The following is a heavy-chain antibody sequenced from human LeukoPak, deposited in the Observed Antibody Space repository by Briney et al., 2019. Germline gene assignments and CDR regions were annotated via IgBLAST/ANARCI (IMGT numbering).Heavy chain of an antibody. V-gene: IGHV3-7*01. Sequence: GGSLRLSCAASGFTFSSYWMSWVRQAPGKGLEWVANIKQDGSEKCYVDSVKGRFTISRDNAKNSLYLQMNSLRAEDTGVYYCARDGGLCSGGSCYDYWGQGTLVTVSS. J-gene: IGHJ4*02. D-gene: IGHD2-15*01. CDR3: ARDGGLCSGGSCYDY. CDR1: GFTFSSYW. CDR2: IKQDGSEK.